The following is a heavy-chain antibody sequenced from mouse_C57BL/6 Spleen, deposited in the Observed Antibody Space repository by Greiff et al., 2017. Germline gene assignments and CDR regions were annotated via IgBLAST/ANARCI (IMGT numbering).Heavy chain of an antibody. CDR1: GYTFTSYW. CDR2: IDPSDSYT. CDR3: ARRGSSYAMDY. V-gene: IGHV1-69*01. J-gene: IGHJ4*01. D-gene: IGHD1-1*02. Sequence: VQLQQPGAELVMPGASVKLSCKASGYTFTSYWMHWVQQRPGQGLEWIGEIDPSDSYTNYNQKFKGRFTLTEDKSSSTAYLQLSSLTSEDSAVYYCARRGSSYAMDYWGQGTSVTVSS.